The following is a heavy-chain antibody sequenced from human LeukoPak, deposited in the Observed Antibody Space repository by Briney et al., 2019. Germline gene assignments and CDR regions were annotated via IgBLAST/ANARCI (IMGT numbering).Heavy chain of an antibody. CDR1: GGSISSGSYY. J-gene: IGHJ3*02. V-gene: IGHV4-61*01. CDR3: ARGRVGGVIVIRRIVAFDI. CDR2: MYYSGST. D-gene: IGHD3-16*02. Sequence: SETLSLTCTVSGGSISSGSYYWSWIRQPPGKGLEWIGYMYYSGSTKYNSSLKSRVTISVDTSKNQFSLKLSSVTAADTAVYYCARGRVGGVIVIRRIVAFDIWGQGTMVTVSS.